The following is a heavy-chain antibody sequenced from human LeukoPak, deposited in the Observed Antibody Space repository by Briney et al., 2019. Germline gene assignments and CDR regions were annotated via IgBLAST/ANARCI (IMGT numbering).Heavy chain of an antibody. V-gene: IGHV4-34*01. Sequence: SGALSLTCAVYGGSFSGYYWSWIGQPPGRGREWIGEINQSGSTNYNPCLKSRVTISVDTSKNQFSLTLSSVTAADTAVYSCAREHSYYASSGYSYGSGYFAYCSQRTL. CDR3: AREHSYYASSGYSYGSGYFAY. CDR2: INQSGST. D-gene: IGHD3-22*01. J-gene: IGHJ4*02. CDR1: GGSFSGYY.